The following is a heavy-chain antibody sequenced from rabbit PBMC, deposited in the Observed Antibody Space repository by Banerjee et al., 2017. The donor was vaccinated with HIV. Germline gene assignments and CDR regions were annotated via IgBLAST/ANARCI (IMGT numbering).Heavy chain of an antibody. Sequence: QEQLEESGGDLVKPEGSLTLTCTASGFSFNNKDVMCWVRQAPGKGLEWIACINTSSGNTVYASWAKGRFTTSKTSTTTVTLQMASLTVADTATHFCARRGYAWADDLWGPGTLVTVS. J-gene: IGHJ4*01. CDR1: GFSFNNKDV. CDR2: INTSSGNT. V-gene: IGHV1S45*01. D-gene: IGHD6-1*01. CDR3: ARRGYAWADDL.